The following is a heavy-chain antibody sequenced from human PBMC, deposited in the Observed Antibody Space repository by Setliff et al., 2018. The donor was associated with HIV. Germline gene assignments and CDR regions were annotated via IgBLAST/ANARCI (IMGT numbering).Heavy chain of an antibody. CDR3: ARESPGSDYYSNAFDI. D-gene: IGHD3-22*01. J-gene: IGHJ3*02. CDR1: GGSISSGDYY. V-gene: IGHV4-31*03. CDR2: ISYSGNT. Sequence: SETLSLTCSVSGGSISSGDYYWTWIRLHPGKGLEWIGYISYSGNTYYNPSLKSRVTISVDTSKNQFSLKLSSVTAADTAVYFCARESPGSDYYSNAFDIWGQGTMVTVSS.